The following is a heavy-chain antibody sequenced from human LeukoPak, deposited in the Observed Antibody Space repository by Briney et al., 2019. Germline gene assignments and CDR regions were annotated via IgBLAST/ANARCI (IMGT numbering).Heavy chain of an antibody. V-gene: IGHV1-18*01. Sequence: GASVKVSCKASGYTFTSYGISWVRQAPGQGLEWMGWISAYNGNTNYAQKLQGRVTMTTDTSTSTAYMELRSLRSDDTAVYYCARDSGEYYYDSSGYYSPLLYWGQGTLVIVSS. D-gene: IGHD3-22*01. CDR2: ISAYNGNT. CDR1: GYTFTSYG. CDR3: ARDSGEYYYDSSGYYSPLLY. J-gene: IGHJ4*02.